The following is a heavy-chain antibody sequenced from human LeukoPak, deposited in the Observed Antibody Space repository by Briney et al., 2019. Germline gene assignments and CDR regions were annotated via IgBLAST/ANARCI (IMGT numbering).Heavy chain of an antibody. V-gene: IGHV4-59*01. CDR2: IYYSGST. Sequence: PSETLSLTCTVSGGSISSYYWSWIRQPPGKGLEWIGYIYYSGSTNYNPSLKSRVTISVDTSKNQFSLKLSSVTAADTAVYYCARPYSSTWEGYFQHWGQGTLVTVSS. D-gene: IGHD6-13*01. CDR3: ARPYSSTWEGYFQH. J-gene: IGHJ1*01. CDR1: GGSISSYY.